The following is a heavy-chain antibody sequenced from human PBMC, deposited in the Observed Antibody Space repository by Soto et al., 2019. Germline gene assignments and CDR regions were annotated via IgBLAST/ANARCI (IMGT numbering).Heavy chain of an antibody. CDR3: ASRYGGNSAS. D-gene: IGHD2-15*01. CDR2: IYYSAGT. J-gene: IGHJ4*02. V-gene: IGHV4-61*01. CDR1: GGSVSSFSYY. Sequence: SETLSLTCTVSGGSVSSFSYYWSWIRQPPGKGLDWIGYIYYSAGTNYNPSLKIRVTISVDTSKNELSLKPSSVTDAATAVYFCASRYGGNSASWAQGPLVTVPP.